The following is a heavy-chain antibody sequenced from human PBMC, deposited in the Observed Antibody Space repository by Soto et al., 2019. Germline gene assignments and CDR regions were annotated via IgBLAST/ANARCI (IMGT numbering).Heavy chain of an antibody. D-gene: IGHD3-10*01. CDR1: GFTSSSYA. CDR3: ARALGDYYGSGSYYNYNWFDP. Sequence: QVQLVESGGGVVQPGRSLRLSCAASGFTSSSYAMHWVRQAPGKGLEWVAVISYDGSNKYYADSVKGRFTISRDNSKNSLYLQMNSLRAEDTAVYYCARALGDYYGSGSYYNYNWFDPWGQGTLVTVSS. V-gene: IGHV3-30-3*01. J-gene: IGHJ5*02. CDR2: ISYDGSNK.